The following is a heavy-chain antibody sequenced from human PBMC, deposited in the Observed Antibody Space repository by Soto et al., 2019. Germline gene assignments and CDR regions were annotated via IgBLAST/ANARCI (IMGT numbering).Heavy chain of an antibody. CDR1: GGTFSSYT. D-gene: IGHD3-16*01. V-gene: IGHV1-69*02. J-gene: IGHJ4*02. Sequence: QVQLVQSGAEVKKPGSSVKVSCKASGGTFSSYTISWLRQAPGQGLEWMGRIIPILGIANYAQKFQGRVTITADKSTSTAYMELSSLRSEDTAVYYCARPEGGAKGGLDYWGQGTLVTVSS. CDR2: IIPILGIA. CDR3: ARPEGGAKGGLDY.